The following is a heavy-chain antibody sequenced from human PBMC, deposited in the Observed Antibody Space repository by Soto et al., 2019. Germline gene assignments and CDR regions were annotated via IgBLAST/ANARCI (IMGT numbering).Heavy chain of an antibody. Sequence: QVQLVQSGAEVKKPGSSVKVSCKASVGTFSSYAISWVRQAPGQGLEWMGGFIPIFGTANYAQKFQGRVTITADESTSTAYTELSSLRSEDTAVYYCAREWGVQYQLRPVGMDVWGQGTTVTVSS. V-gene: IGHV1-69*12. D-gene: IGHD2-2*01. J-gene: IGHJ6*02. CDR1: VGTFSSYA. CDR2: FIPIFGTA. CDR3: AREWGVQYQLRPVGMDV.